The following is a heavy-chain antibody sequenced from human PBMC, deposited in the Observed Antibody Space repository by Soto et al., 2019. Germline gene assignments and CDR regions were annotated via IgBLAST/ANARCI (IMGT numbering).Heavy chain of an antibody. CDR2: ISGSGGST. CDR1: GFTFSSYA. V-gene: IGHV3-23*01. D-gene: IGHD6-19*01. CDR3: AKDHGGSGWYDFDY. J-gene: IGHJ4*02. Sequence: EVQLLESGGGLVQPGGALRLSCAASGFTFSSYAMSWVRQAPGKGLEWVSAISGSGGSTYYADSLKGRFTISRDNSKNTLYLHMNSLRAEDTAVYYCAKDHGGSGWYDFDYWGQGPLVPVSS.